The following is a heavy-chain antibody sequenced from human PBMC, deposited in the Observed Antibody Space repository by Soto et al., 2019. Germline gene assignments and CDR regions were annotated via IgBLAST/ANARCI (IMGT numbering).Heavy chain of an antibody. J-gene: IGHJ2*01. Sequence: VQLVESGGGLVKPGGSLRLSCAASGFTFSDYYMSWIRQAPGKGLEWVSYISSSSSYTNYADSVKGRFTISRDNAKNSLYLQMNSLRAEDTAVYYCARAVYSSSWPYFDLLGRGTRLTVS. V-gene: IGHV3-11*05. CDR3: ARAVYSSSWPYFDL. CDR2: ISSSSSYT. D-gene: IGHD6-13*01. CDR1: GFTFSDYY.